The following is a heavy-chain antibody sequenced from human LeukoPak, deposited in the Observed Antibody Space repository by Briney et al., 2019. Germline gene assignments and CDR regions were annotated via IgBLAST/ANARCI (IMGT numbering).Heavy chain of an antibody. CDR1: GGSISSSSYY. D-gene: IGHD4-23*01. CDR2: IYYSGST. CDR3: ARDDPLIYGGNSKDDY. Sequence: SETLSLTCTVSGGSISSSSYYWGWIRQPPGKGLEWIGSIYYSGSTYYNPSLKSRVTISVDTSKNQFSLKLSSVTAADTAVYYCARDDPLIYGGNSKDDYWGQGTLVTVSS. V-gene: IGHV4-39*02. J-gene: IGHJ4*02.